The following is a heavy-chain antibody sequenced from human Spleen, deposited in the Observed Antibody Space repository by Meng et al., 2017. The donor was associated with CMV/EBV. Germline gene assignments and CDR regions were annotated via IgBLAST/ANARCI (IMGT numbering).Heavy chain of an antibody. CDR1: GFNFSDYY. Sequence: AASGFNFSDYYMSWIRQAPGKGLEWISFISYSGHDIKYADSVKGRFTISRDNAKNSVFLQMNSLRADDTAVYYCVRDHPVAVWYFHHWGQGTLVTVSS. J-gene: IGHJ1*01. CDR2: ISYSGHDI. CDR3: VRDHPVAVWYFHH. D-gene: IGHD3-16*01. V-gene: IGHV3-11*01.